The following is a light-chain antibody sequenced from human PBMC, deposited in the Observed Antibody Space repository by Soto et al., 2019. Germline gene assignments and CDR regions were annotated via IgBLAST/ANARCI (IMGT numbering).Light chain of an antibody. CDR1: SSDVGGSNF. V-gene: IGLV2-14*03. Sequence: QSALTQPASVSASPGQSITISCTGTSSDVGGSNFVSWYQQHPGKPPKLIIYEVANRPSGVSNRFSGSKSGTTASLIISRLPTEDEADYYCVSITASTTEVFGSGTKVTVL. J-gene: IGLJ1*01. CDR3: VSITASTTEV. CDR2: EVA.